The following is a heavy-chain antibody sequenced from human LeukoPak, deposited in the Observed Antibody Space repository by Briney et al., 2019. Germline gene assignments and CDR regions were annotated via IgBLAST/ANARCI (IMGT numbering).Heavy chain of an antibody. D-gene: IGHD3-22*01. CDR3: ATLAYYYDSSGYYHFDY. V-gene: IGHV3-30-3*01. CDR2: ISYDGSNK. J-gene: IGHJ4*02. Sequence: GGSLRLSCAASGFTFSSYAMHWVRQAPGKGLEWVAVISYDGSNKYYADSVKGRFTISRDNSKNTLYLQMNSLRAEDTAVYYCATLAYYYDSSGYYHFDYWGQGTLVTVSS. CDR1: GFTFSSYA.